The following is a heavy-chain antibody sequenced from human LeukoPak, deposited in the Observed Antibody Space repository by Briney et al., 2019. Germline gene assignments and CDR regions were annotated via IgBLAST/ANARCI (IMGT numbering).Heavy chain of an antibody. Sequence: GGSLRLSCSASGFTFSSYAMHWVRQAPGKGLEYVSAISSNGGSTYYADSVKGRFTISRDNSKNTLYLQMSSLRAEDTAVYHCVKAQEWELLNHLLDYWGQGTLVTVSS. D-gene: IGHD1-26*01. J-gene: IGHJ4*02. CDR1: GFTFSSYA. CDR3: VKAQEWELLNHLLDY. CDR2: ISSNGGST. V-gene: IGHV3-64D*06.